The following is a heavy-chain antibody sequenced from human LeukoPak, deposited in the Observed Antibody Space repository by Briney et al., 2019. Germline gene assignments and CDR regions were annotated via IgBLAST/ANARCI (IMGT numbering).Heavy chain of an antibody. Sequence: SETLSLTCIVSGGSISSHYWSWIRQPPGKGLECIGNIYYSGSTNYNPSLKSRVTISVDTSKNQFSLKLSSVTAADTAVYYCAREGAGYPDWFDLWGQGTLVTVSS. CDR2: IYYSGST. V-gene: IGHV4-59*11. J-gene: IGHJ5*02. D-gene: IGHD5-12*01. CDR3: AREGAGYPDWFDL. CDR1: GGSISSHY.